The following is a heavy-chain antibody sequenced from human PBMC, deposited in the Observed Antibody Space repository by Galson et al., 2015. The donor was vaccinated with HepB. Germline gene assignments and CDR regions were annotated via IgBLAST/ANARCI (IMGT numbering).Heavy chain of an antibody. Sequence: SLRLSCAASGFTFSSYGMHWVRQAPGKGLEWVAVIWYDGSNKYYADSVKGRFTISRDNSKSTLYLQMNSLRAEDTAVYYCARDFSPLGGSYPFDYWGQGTLVTVSS. D-gene: IGHD1-26*01. V-gene: IGHV3-33*01. J-gene: IGHJ4*02. CDR2: IWYDGSNK. CDR1: GFTFSSYG. CDR3: ARDFSPLGGSYPFDY.